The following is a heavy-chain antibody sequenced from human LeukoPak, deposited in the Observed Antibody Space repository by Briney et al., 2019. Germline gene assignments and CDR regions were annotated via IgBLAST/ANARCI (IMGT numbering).Heavy chain of an antibody. J-gene: IGHJ6*03. CDR1: GYTFTSFA. Sequence: GASVKVSCKASGYTFTSFAMNWVRQAPGQGLEWMGWISAYNGNTNYAQKLQGRVTMTTDTSTSTAYMELRSLRSDDTAVYYCARHGLGSGSYIAPDYYYYYMDVWGKGTTVTISS. V-gene: IGHV1-18*01. D-gene: IGHD3-10*01. CDR2: ISAYNGNT. CDR3: ARHGLGSGSYIAPDYYYYYMDV.